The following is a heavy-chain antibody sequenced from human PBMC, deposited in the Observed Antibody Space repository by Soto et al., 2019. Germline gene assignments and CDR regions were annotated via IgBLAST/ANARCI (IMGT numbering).Heavy chain of an antibody. J-gene: IGHJ4*02. D-gene: IGHD3-16*01. CDR1: GASISSYY. CDR2: IYYSGST. Sequence: SEPLSLTCTVSGASISSYYWGWIRQPTGKGLEWIGSIYYSGSTYYNPSLKSRVTISVDTSKNQFSLKLSSVTAADTAVYYCVRHGGGSHFDYWGQGTLLTVSS. CDR3: VRHGGGSHFDY. V-gene: IGHV4-39*01.